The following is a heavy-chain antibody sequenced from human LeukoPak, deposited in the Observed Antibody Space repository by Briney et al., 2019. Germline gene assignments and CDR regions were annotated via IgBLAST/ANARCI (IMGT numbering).Heavy chain of an antibody. J-gene: IGHJ4*02. CDR2: ISGSSIYI. CDR1: GFTFSTYS. CDR3: ARDPPSYDSSGYYYDY. Sequence: GGSLRLSCAASGFTFSTYSMNWVRQAPGKGLEWVSSISGSSIYIYYADSVKGRFTISRDNAKNSLYLQMNSLRAEDPAVYYCARDPPSYDSSGYYYDYWGQGTLVTVSS. V-gene: IGHV3-21*01. D-gene: IGHD3-22*01.